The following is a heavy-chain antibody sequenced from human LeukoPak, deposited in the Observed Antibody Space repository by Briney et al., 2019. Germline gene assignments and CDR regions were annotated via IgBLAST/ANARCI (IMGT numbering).Heavy chain of an antibody. J-gene: IGHJ4*02. V-gene: IGHV3-20*04. CDR2: INWNGGST. D-gene: IGHD1-26*01. CDR3: ARRRDLYSGSYYPFDY. Sequence: TGGSLRLSCAASGFTFDDYGMSWVRQAPGKGLEWVSGINWNGGSTGYADSVKGRFTISRDNAKNSLYLQMNSLRAEDTALYYCARRRDLYSGSYYPFDYWGQGTLVTVSS. CDR1: GFTFDDYG.